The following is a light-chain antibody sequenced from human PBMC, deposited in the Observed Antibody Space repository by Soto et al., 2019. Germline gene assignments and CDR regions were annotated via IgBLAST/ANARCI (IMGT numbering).Light chain of an antibody. V-gene: IGKV3-20*01. CDR3: QQYGNLPLT. Sequence: EIVLTQSPGTLSLSPGERATLSCRASQTITTLAWHQRKPGQAPRLLIYRVSSRATGVPDRFSGSGSGTDYTLTISRLEPEDFAVYYCQQYGNLPLTFGGGTKVEIK. CDR2: RVS. J-gene: IGKJ4*01. CDR1: QTITT.